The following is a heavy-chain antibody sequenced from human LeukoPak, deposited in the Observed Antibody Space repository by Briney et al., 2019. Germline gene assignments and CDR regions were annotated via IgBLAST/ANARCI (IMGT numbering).Heavy chain of an antibody. D-gene: IGHD3-10*01. CDR1: GGSISSGSYY. CDR2: IYTSGST. CDR3: ARCGGWGSGSSYYYYMDV. J-gene: IGHJ6*03. Sequence: PSETLSLTCTVSGGSISSGSYYWSWIRQPAGKGLEWSVRIYTSGSTNYNPSLKSRVTISVDTSKNQFSLKLSSVTAADTAVYYCARCGGWGSGSSYYYYMDVWGKGTTVTVSS. V-gene: IGHV4-61*02.